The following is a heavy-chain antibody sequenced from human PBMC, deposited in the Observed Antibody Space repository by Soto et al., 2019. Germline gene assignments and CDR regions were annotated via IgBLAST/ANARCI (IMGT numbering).Heavy chain of an antibody. D-gene: IGHD6-13*01. J-gene: IGHJ4*02. Sequence: SEARSLTCAVYGGSFSGYYWSWIRQPPGKGLEWIGEINHSGSTNYNPSLKSRVTISVDTSKNQFSLKLSSVTAADTAVYYCARERGIEQAPNYFDYWGQGTPVTVSS. CDR2: INHSGST. CDR3: ARERGIEQAPNYFDY. CDR1: GGSFSGYY. V-gene: IGHV4-34*01.